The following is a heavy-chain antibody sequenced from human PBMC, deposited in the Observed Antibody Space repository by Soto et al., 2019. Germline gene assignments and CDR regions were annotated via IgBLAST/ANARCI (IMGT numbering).Heavy chain of an antibody. D-gene: IGHD2-8*01. Sequence: PGGSLRLSCAASGFTFSSYAMHWVRQAPGKGLEWVAVISYDGSNKYYADSVKGRFTISRDNSKNTLYLQMNSLRAEDTAVYYCFRGYWTNGECYTCCRYFDYWGQGTLVTVSS. V-gene: IGHV3-30-3*01. J-gene: IGHJ4*02. CDR1: GFTFSSYA. CDR3: FRGYWTNGECYTCCRYFDY. CDR2: ISYDGSNK.